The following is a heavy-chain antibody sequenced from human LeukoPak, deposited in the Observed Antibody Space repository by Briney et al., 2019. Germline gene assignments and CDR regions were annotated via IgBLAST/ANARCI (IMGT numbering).Heavy chain of an antibody. J-gene: IGHJ3*01. D-gene: IGHD6-13*01. Sequence: PGGSLRLSCAASGFTFSNFGMHWVRQAPGKGLEWVAAVLYDGSKKFYSDSVKGRFSIYRDNSNYTLFVQMHSLRPDDTAVYYCANFDGSSQAFHLWGQGTMVTVFS. CDR2: VLYDGSKK. V-gene: IGHV3-30*18. CDR3: ANFDGSSQAFHL. CDR1: GFTFSNFG.